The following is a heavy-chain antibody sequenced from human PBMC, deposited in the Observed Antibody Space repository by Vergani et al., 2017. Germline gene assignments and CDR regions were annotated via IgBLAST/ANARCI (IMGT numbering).Heavy chain of an antibody. CDR3: AKEGGGYCSGGTCYPEY. J-gene: IGHJ4*02. D-gene: IGHD2-15*01. CDR2: INWNSDSI. CDR1: GFTFDDYA. Sequence: VQLVESAGGVVQPGGSLRLSCAASGFTFDDYAMHWVRQAPGKGLEWVSGINWNSDSIAYADSVKGRFTISRDNAKNSLYLQMKSLRPEDTAVYYCAKEGGGYCSGGTCYPEYWGQGTLVIVSS. V-gene: IGHV3-9*01.